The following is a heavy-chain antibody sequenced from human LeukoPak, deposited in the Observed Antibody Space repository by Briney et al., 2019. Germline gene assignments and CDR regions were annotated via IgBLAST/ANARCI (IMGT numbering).Heavy chain of an antibody. CDR2: ISGSRSTI. V-gene: IGHV3-48*02. CDR1: GFTFSSYS. Sequence: PGGSLRLSCAASGFTFSSYSMNWVRQAPGKGLEWVSYISGSRSTIYYADSVKGRFTISRDNGKNSLFLHMNSLRDEDTAMYYCARVTPGSTRGFDYWGQGALVTVSS. D-gene: IGHD2/OR15-2a*01. J-gene: IGHJ4*02. CDR3: ARVTPGSTRGFDY.